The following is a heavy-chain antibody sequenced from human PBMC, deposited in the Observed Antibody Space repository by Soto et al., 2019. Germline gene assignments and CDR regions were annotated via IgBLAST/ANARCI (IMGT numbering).Heavy chain of an antibody. Sequence: QITLKESGPTLVKPTQTLTLTCTFSGFSLSTSGVGVGWIRQPPGKALEWLALIYWDDDKRYSPSLKSRLTITKDTSKKQVVLTMTNMDPVDTATYYCAHSTGYCSSTSCIFDYWGQGTLVTVSS. CDR1: GFSLSTSGVG. D-gene: IGHD2-2*01. V-gene: IGHV2-5*02. J-gene: IGHJ4*02. CDR2: IYWDDDK. CDR3: AHSTGYCSSTSCIFDY.